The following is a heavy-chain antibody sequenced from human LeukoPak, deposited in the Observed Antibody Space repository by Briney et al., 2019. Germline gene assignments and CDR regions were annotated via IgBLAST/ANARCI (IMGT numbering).Heavy chain of an antibody. V-gene: IGHV1-18*01. CDR3: ARDRKIGSGWYYYYYYGMDV. CDR1: GYTFTSYG. D-gene: IGHD6-19*01. CDR2: ISAYNGNT. J-gene: IGHJ6*02. Sequence: ASVKVSCKASGYTFTSYGISWVRQAPGQGLEWMGWISAYNGNTNYAQKLQGRVTMTTDTSTSTAYMELRSLRSDDTAVYYCARDRKIGSGWYYYYYYGMDVWGQGTTVTVSS.